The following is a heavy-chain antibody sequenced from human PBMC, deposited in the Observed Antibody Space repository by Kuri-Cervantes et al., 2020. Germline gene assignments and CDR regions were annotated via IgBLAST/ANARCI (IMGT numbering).Heavy chain of an antibody. D-gene: IGHD2-21*02. J-gene: IGHJ4*02. CDR2: INHSGGS. Sequence: SETLSLTCAVYGGSFSGYYWSWIRQPPGKGLEWIGEINHSGGSNYNPSLKSRVTMSVDTSKNQISLKLTSVTAADTAVYYCARVSSDWRIDYWGQGTLVTVSS. V-gene: IGHV4-34*01. CDR3: ARVSSDWRIDY. CDR1: GGSFSGYY.